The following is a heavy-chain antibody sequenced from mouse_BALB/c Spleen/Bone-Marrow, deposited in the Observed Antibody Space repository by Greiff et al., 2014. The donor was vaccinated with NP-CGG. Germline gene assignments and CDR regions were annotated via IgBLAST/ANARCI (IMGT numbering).Heavy chain of an antibody. D-gene: IGHD6-1*01. CDR3: NAEHGNYHYFDY. V-gene: IGHV14-4*02. CDR2: IDPGNGDT. Sequence: EVQLQQSGAELVRSGASVKLSCTASGFNIKDYYMHWMKQRPEQGLEWIGWIDPGNGDTEYAPKFQGKATMTADTSSNTAYLQLSSLTSEDTAVYYCNAEHGNYHYFDYWGQGTTLTVSS. CDR1: GFNIKDYY. J-gene: IGHJ2*01.